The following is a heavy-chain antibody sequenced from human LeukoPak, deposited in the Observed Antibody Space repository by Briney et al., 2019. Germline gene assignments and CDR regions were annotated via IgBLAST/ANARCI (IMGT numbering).Heavy chain of an antibody. CDR1: GLTFSTYT. J-gene: IGHJ4*02. CDR3: ARGQNYFDY. V-gene: IGHV3-21*01. CDR2: ISSSTSYK. Sequence: GGSLRLSCADSGLTFSTYTMNWVRQAPGKGLEWVSSISSSTSYKSYADSVKGRFTISRDNAKNSLYLQMNSLRAEDTAVYYCARGQNYFDYWDQGTLVTVSS.